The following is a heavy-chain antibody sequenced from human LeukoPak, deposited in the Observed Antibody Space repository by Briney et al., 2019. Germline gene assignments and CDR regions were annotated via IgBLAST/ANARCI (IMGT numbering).Heavy chain of an antibody. CDR3: ARHVRAARPEYFQH. J-gene: IGHJ1*01. D-gene: IGHD6-6*01. CDR1: GGSFSGYY. Sequence: SETLSLTCAVYGGSFSGYYWSRIRQPPGKGLEWIGEINHSGSTNYNPSLKSRVTISVDTSKNQFSLKLSSVTAADTAVYYCARHVRAARPEYFQHWGQGTLVTVSS. CDR2: INHSGST. V-gene: IGHV4-34*01.